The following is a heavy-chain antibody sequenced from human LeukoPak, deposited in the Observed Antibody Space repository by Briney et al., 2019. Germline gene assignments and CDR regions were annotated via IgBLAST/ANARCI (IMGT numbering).Heavy chain of an antibody. CDR2: ITSTSSYI. J-gene: IGHJ6*03. V-gene: IGHV3-21*01. Sequence: PGGSLRLSCAASGFTFSSSAMSWVRQAPGKGLEWVSSITSTSSYIYYADSVKGRFTISRDNAKNSLYLQMNSLRAEDTALYFCARDPYSGNYGNYYYYYMDVWGKGTTVTISS. CDR3: ARDPYSGNYGNYYYYYMDV. CDR1: GFTFSSSA. D-gene: IGHD1-26*01.